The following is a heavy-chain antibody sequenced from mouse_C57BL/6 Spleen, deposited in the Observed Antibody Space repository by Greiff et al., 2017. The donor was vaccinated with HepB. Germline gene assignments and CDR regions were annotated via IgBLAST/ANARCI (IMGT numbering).Heavy chain of an antibody. J-gene: IGHJ4*01. V-gene: IGHV14-3*01. D-gene: IGHD2-5*01. CDR1: GFNIKNTY. CDR2: IDPANGNT. Sequence: EVQLVESVAELVRPGASVKLSCTASGFNIKNTYMHWVKQRPEQGLEWIGRIDPANGNTKYAPKFQGKATITADTSSNTAYLQLSSLTSEDTAIYYGARSYYSNYYAMDYWGQGTSVTVSS. CDR3: ARSYYSNYYAMDY.